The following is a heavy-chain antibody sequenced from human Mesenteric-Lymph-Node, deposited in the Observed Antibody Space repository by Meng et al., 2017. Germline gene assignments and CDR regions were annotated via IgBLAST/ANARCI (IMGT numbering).Heavy chain of an antibody. V-gene: IGHV1-3*01. D-gene: IGHD2-15*01. CDR1: GYTFTSYA. J-gene: IGHJ6*02. CDR2: INAGKGNT. Sequence: ASVQVSCKASGYTFTSYAMHWVRQAPGQRLEWLGWINAGKGNTNYSQKFQGRVTITRDTSASTAYMELSSLRSEDTAVYYCARVADIPLGMDVWGQGTTVTVSS. CDR3: ARVADIPLGMDV.